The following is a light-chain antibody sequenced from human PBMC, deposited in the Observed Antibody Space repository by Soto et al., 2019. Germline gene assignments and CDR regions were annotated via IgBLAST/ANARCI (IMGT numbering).Light chain of an antibody. J-gene: IGKJ4*01. CDR2: GAS. CDR3: QYYSTSPPKIT. V-gene: IGKV3-20*01. Sequence: EIVLTQSPGTLSSSPGERATLSCRASQSVSSGYLAWYQQKPGQAPMLLIYGASSRASGIPDRFSGSGSGTDFTLTISSLELEDFAVYYCQYYSTSPPKITFGGGTKVEIK. CDR1: QSVSSGY.